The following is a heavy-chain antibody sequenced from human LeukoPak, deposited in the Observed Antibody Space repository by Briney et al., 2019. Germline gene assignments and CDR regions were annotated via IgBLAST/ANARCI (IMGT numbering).Heavy chain of an antibody. Sequence: SETLSLTCEVSGGSINSTNWWTWVRLPPGKGLEWIGEIYHSGSTNYNPSLKSRVTISVDKSKNQFSLKLSSVTAADTAVYYCARVEGIAVDSGAFDYWGQGTLVTVSS. CDR3: ARVEGIAVDSGAFDY. V-gene: IGHV4-4*02. CDR1: GGSINSTNW. J-gene: IGHJ4*02. CDR2: IYHSGST. D-gene: IGHD6-19*01.